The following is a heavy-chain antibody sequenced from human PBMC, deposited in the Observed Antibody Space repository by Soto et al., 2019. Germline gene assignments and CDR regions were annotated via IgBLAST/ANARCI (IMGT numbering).Heavy chain of an antibody. Sequence: GGSLRLSCAASGFTFSSYAMHWVRQAPGKGLEWVAVISYDGSNKYYADSVKGRFTISRDNSKNTLYLQMNSLRAEDTAVYYCARSSLGRLPYFDYWGQGTLVTVSS. J-gene: IGHJ4*02. CDR2: ISYDGSNK. D-gene: IGHD3-16*01. CDR1: GFTFSSYA. V-gene: IGHV3-30-3*01. CDR3: ARSSLGRLPYFDY.